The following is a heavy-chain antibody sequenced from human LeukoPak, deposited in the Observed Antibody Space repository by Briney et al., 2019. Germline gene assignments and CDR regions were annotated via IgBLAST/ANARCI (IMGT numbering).Heavy chain of an antibody. J-gene: IGHJ3*02. Sequence: GASVKVSCKASGGTFSSYAISWVRQAPGQGLEWMGGIIPIFGTANYAQKFQGRVTITTDESTSTAYMELSSLRSEDTAVYYCARGTGGRSAFDIWGQGTMVTVSS. CDR2: IIPIFGTA. V-gene: IGHV1-69*05. CDR3: ARGTGGRSAFDI. CDR1: GGTFSSYA. D-gene: IGHD1-14*01.